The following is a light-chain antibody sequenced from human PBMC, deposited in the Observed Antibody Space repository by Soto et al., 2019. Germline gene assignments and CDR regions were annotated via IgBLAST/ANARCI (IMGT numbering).Light chain of an antibody. J-gene: IGLJ2*01. Sequence: QLVLTQSSSASASLGSSVKLTCTLSSGHSTFIIAWHQQQPGKAPRYLMNLGGSGNYNKGSGVPDRFSGSSSGADRYLTISNLQFEDEADYYCETWGSDTRVFGGGTQLTVL. CDR1: SGHSTFI. CDR2: LGGSGNY. CDR3: ETWGSDTRV. V-gene: IGLV4-60*02.